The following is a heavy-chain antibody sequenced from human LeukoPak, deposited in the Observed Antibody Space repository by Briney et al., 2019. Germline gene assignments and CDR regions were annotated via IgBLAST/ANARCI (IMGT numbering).Heavy chain of an antibody. J-gene: IGHJ4*02. Sequence: ASVKVSCKASGYTFTSYTMNWVRQAPGQGLEWMGWINTNTGNPTYAQGFTGRFVFSLDTSVSTAYLQISSLKAEDTAVYYCARLGIAAAGTPFDYWGQGTLVTVSS. CDR3: ARLGIAAAGTPFDY. D-gene: IGHD6-13*01. CDR2: INTNTGNP. CDR1: GYTFTSYT. V-gene: IGHV7-4-1*02.